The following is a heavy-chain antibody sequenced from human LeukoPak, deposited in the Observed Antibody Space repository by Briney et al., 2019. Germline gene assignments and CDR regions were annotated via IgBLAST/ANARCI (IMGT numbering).Heavy chain of an antibody. CDR1: GFTFTSYS. CDR2: ISSSSNYI. Sequence: GGFLRLSCAASGFTFTSYSMNWVRQAPGKGLEWVSSISSSSNYIYYADSVKGRFTISRDNAKNSLYLQMNSLRAEDTAVYYCAREPGDSSGWSEWGQGTLVTVSS. CDR3: AREPGDSSGWSE. J-gene: IGHJ4*02. D-gene: IGHD6-19*01. V-gene: IGHV3-21*01.